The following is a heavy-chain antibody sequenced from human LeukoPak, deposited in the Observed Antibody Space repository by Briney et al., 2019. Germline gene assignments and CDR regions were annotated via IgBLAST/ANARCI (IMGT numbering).Heavy chain of an antibody. D-gene: IGHD5-12*01. J-gene: IGHJ4*02. CDR3: ARDRSGYVIDY. Sequence: SETLSLTCAVSGGSISSGGYSWSWIRQPPGKGLEWIGYIYHSGSTYYTPSLKSRVTISMDRSKNQFSLKLNSVTAADTAVYYCARDRSGYVIDYWGQGTLVTVSS. CDR2: IYHSGST. CDR1: GGSISSGGYS. V-gene: IGHV4-30-2*01.